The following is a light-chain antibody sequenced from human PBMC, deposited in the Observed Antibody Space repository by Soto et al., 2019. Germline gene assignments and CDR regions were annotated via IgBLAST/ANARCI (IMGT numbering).Light chain of an antibody. CDR3: QHYNSYSEA. V-gene: IGKV1-5*03. Sequence: DIQMTQSPSTLSGSVGDRVTITCRASQTISSWLAWYQQKPGKAPKLLIYKASTLKSGVPSRFSGSGSGTEFTLTISSLQPDDVATYDCQHYNSYSEAFGQWTKVELK. CDR1: QTISSW. J-gene: IGKJ1*01. CDR2: KAS.